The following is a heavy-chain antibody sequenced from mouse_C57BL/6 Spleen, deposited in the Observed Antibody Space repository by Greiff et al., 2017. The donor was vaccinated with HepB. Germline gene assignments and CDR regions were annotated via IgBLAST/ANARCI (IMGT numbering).Heavy chain of an antibody. V-gene: IGHV5-6*01. CDR3: ATLRHY. Sequence: EVKLMESGGDLVKPGGSLKLSCAASGFTFSSYGMSWVRQTPDKRLEWVATISSGGSYTYYPDSVKGRFTISRDNAKNTLYLQMSSLKSEDTARYYCATLRHYWGKGTTLTVSS. J-gene: IGHJ2*01. CDR2: ISSGGSYT. D-gene: IGHD1-2*01. CDR1: GFTFSSYG.